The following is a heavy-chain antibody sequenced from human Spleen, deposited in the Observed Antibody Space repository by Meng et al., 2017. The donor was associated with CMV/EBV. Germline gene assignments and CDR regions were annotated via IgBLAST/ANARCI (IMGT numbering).Heavy chain of an antibody. CDR2: INPNSGGT. D-gene: IGHD2-15*01. V-gene: IGHV1-2*02. J-gene: IGHJ4*02. CDR1: TSTGFY. CDR3: ARVRGLCSGGSCYSDFDY. Sequence: TSTGFYMNWMPQAPGHGLEWMGWINPNSGGTNYAQKFQARVTLTRHTSINTAYMELSRLRSDDTAVYYCARVRGLCSGGSCYSDFDYWGQGTLVTVSS.